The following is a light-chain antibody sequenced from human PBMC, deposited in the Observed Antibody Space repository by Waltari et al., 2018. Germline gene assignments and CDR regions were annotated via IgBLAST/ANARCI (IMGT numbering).Light chain of an antibody. CDR3: CSYAGRSTWV. V-gene: IGLV2-23*02. CDR2: VVN. J-gene: IGLJ3*02. Sequence: QSALTQPASVSGSPGQSITLSCTGTSSDVGRYNFFSWYQQHPGKAPQLIIYVVNKRPSGVSNRLSGSKSGNTAFLTISGLQAEDESDYYCCSYAGRSTWVFGGGTKVTVL. CDR1: SSDVGRYNF.